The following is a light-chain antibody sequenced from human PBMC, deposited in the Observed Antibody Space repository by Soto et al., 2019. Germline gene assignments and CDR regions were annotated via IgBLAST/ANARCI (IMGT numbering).Light chain of an antibody. J-gene: IGKJ4*01. CDR3: QQRSDWPPLT. Sequence: EIVLTQSPATLSLSPGERATLSCRASQSVSSLLAWYQQKPGQAPRLLIYDVSNRAIGIPARFSGSGSGTDFTLTISTLEPEDFAVYYCQQRSDWPPLTFGGGTKVEIK. V-gene: IGKV3-11*01. CDR1: QSVSSL. CDR2: DVS.